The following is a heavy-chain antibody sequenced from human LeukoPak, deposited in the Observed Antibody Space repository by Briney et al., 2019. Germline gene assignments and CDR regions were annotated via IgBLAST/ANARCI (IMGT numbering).Heavy chain of an antibody. V-gene: IGHV3-21*01. CDR3: AREMVFGEP. CDR1: GFTFINYN. D-gene: IGHD3-10*02. CDR2: ISSSSVYK. J-gene: IGHJ4*02. Sequence: GGSLRLSCAASGFTFINYNMNWVRQAPGKGLEWVSSISSSSVYKYYADSVKGRFTISRDNAKNSLFLQMNRLRAEDTAVYYCAREMVFGEPWGQGTLVTVSS.